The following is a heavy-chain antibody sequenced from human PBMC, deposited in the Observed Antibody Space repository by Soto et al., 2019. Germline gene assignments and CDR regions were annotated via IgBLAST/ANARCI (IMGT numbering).Heavy chain of an antibody. CDR2: IYYSGSR. D-gene: IGHD4-17*01. CDR3: ARLSSGVTTYYYYYYMDV. CDR1: GGSISSYY. V-gene: IGHV4-59*08. J-gene: IGHJ6*03. Sequence: QVQLQESGPGLVKPSETLSLTCTVSGGSISSYYWSWIRQPPGKGLEWIGYIYYSGSRNYNPSLKSRVIIALDTTKNRFSLKPSSVTAADTAVYYCARLSSGVTTYYYYYYMDVWGKGTTVTVSS.